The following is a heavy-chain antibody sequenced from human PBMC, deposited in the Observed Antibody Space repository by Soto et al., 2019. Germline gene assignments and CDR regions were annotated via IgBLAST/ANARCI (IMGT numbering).Heavy chain of an antibody. D-gene: IGHD3-3*01. Sequence: QAHVIESGGGVVQPGGSLRLSYTTSGFIFGSYSMHWFRQAPGKRLEWVAVISSSGGTTIYADSVKGRFTISRDHSKNTVSLQMNRLRVDDTAVYYCAREVEFLQWFFDNWGQGIPVTVSS. CDR1: GFIFGSYS. CDR2: ISSSGGTT. J-gene: IGHJ4*02. CDR3: AREVEFLQWFFDN. V-gene: IGHV3-30-3*01.